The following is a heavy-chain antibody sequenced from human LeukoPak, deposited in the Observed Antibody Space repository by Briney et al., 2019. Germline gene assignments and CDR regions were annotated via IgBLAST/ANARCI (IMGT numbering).Heavy chain of an antibody. CDR2: INHSGST. V-gene: IGHV4-34*01. CDR3: AQIAAAGNDALDI. J-gene: IGHJ3*02. Sequence: SETLSLTCAVYGGSFSGYYWSWIRQPPGKGLEWIGEINHSGSTNYNPSLKSRVTISVDTSKNQFSLKLSSVTAADTAVYYCAQIAAAGNDALDIWGQGTMVTVSS. CDR1: GGSFSGYY. D-gene: IGHD6-13*01.